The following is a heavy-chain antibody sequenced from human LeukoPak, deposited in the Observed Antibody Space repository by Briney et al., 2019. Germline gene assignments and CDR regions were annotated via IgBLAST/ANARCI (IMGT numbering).Heavy chain of an antibody. V-gene: IGHV4-30-2*01. J-gene: IGHJ5*02. CDR2: ICHSGST. Sequence: SETLSLTCAVSGGSISSGGYSWSWIRQPPGKGLEWIGYICHSGSTYYNPSLKSRVTISVDRSKNQFSLKLSSVTAADTAVYYCARAESDYGDWFDPWGQGTLVTVSS. CDR3: ARAESDYGDWFDP. CDR1: GGSISSGGYS. D-gene: IGHD3-16*01.